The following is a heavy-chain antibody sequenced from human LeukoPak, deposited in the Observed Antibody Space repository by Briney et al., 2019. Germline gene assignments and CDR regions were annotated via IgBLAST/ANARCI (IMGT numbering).Heavy chain of an antibody. CDR2: FDPEDGET. Sequence: GASVKVSCKVSGYTLTVLSMHWVRQAPGKGREWVGGFDPEDGETIYAQKFQGRVTMTEDTSTDTAYMELSSVTAADTAVYYCARHRQQLVLGYFDYWGQGTLVTVSS. V-gene: IGHV1-24*01. D-gene: IGHD6-13*01. CDR1: GYTLTVLS. J-gene: IGHJ4*02. CDR3: ARHRQQLVLGYFDY.